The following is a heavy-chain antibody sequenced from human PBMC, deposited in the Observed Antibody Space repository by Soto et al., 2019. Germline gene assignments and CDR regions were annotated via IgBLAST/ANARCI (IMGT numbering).Heavy chain of an antibody. CDR3: EGGGKDKADF. Sequence: EVQLVESGGGLVQPGGSLTLSCAASGFTFSNYWMTWVRQAPGKGLEWVANINRDGSEKYYVDSVRGRFTISRDNAKNSLYLQMNSRRAEDTAVYYCEGGGKDKADFWGQGTLVTVSS. V-gene: IGHV3-7*01. D-gene: IGHD2-15*01. CDR1: GFTFSNYW. J-gene: IGHJ4*02. CDR2: INRDGSEK.